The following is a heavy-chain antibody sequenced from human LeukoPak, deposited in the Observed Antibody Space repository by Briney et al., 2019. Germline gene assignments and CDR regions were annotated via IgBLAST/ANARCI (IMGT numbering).Heavy chain of an antibody. V-gene: IGHV4-59*01. Sequence: PSETLSLTCTVSGGSISSYYWSWIRQPPGKGLEWIGYIYYSGSTNYNPSLKSRVTISVDTSKNQFSLKLSSVTAADTAVYYCAREVIGWFDPWGQGTLVTVSS. D-gene: IGHD3-16*02. J-gene: IGHJ5*02. CDR1: GGSISSYY. CDR2: IYYSGST. CDR3: AREVIGWFDP.